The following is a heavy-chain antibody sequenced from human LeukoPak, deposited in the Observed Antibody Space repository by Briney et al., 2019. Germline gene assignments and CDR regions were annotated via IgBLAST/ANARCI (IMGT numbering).Heavy chain of an antibody. D-gene: IGHD3-10*01. CDR2: ISWDGGST. Sequence: GGSLRLSCAASGFTFDDYAMHWVRQAPGKGLEWVSLISWDGGSTYYADSVKGRFTISRDNSKNSLYLQMNSLRTEGTALYYCAKEADYYGSGSLDYWGQGTLVTVSS. CDR3: AKEADYYGSGSLDY. CDR1: GFTFDDYA. V-gene: IGHV3-43*01. J-gene: IGHJ4*02.